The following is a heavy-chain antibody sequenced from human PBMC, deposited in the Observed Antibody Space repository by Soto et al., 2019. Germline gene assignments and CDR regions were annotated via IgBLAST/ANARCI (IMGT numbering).Heavy chain of an antibody. Sequence: GASGKVSCKASGYTFTSYGISWGRQAPGQGLEWMGWISAYNGNTNYAQKLQGRVTMTTDTSTSTAYMELRSLRSDDTAVYYCAREAHPAVLYYYGMDVWGQGTTVTVSS. D-gene: IGHD2-15*01. CDR1: GYTFTSYG. J-gene: IGHJ6*02. V-gene: IGHV1-18*01. CDR3: AREAHPAVLYYYGMDV. CDR2: ISAYNGNT.